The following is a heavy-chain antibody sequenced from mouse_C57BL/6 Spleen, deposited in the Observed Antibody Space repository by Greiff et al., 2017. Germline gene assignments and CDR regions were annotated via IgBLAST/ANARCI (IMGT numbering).Heavy chain of an antibody. CDR3: ARDPFTRAMDY. CDR2: ISYDGSN. J-gene: IGHJ4*01. V-gene: IGHV3-6*01. CDR1: GYSITSGYY. Sequence: EVKLMESGPGLVKPSQSLSLTCSVTGYSITSGYYWNWIRQFPGNKLEWMGYISYDGSNNYNPSLKNRISITRDTSKNQFFLKLNSVTTEDTATYYCARDPFTRAMDYWGQGTSVTVSS. D-gene: IGHD1-1*01.